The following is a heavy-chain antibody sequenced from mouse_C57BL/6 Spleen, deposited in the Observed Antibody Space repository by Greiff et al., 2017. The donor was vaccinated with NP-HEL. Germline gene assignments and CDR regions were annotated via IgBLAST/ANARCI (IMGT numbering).Heavy chain of an antibody. V-gene: IGHV1-15*01. J-gene: IGHJ3*01. D-gene: IGHD2-5*01. CDR3: TRPLYSNYEAWFAY. Sequence: QVQLQQSGAELVRPGASVTLSCKASGYTFTDYEMHWVKQTPVHGLEWIGAIDPETGGPAYNQKFKGKAILTADKSSSTAYMELRSLTSEDSAVYYCTRPLYSNYEAWFAYWGQGTLVTVSA. CDR2: IDPETGGP. CDR1: GYTFTDYE.